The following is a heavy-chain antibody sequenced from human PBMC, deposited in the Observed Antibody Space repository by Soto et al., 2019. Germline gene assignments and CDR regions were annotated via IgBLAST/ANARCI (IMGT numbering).Heavy chain of an antibody. D-gene: IGHD3-22*01. CDR3: ARSQGVIWFDP. CDR2: IYYSGST. CDR1: GGSISSYY. J-gene: IGHJ5*02. Sequence: ASETLSLTCTVSGGSISSYYWSWIRQPPGKGLEWIGYIYYSGSTNYNPSLKSRVTILVDTSKNQFSLKLSSVTAADTAVYYCARSQGVIWFDPWGQGTLVTVSS. V-gene: IGHV4-59*01.